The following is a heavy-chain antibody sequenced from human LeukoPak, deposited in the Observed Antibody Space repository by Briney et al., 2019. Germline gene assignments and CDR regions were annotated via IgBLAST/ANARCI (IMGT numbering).Heavy chain of an antibody. D-gene: IGHD3-22*01. CDR1: GYTFTSYG. V-gene: IGHV1-18*01. CDR2: ISAYNGNT. Sequence: ASVKVSCKASGYTFTSYGISWVRQATGQGLEWMGWISAYNGNTNYAQKLQGRVTMTTDTSTSTAYMELRSLRSDDTAVYYCARDPGTWGYVYYYDSSGYYPPYYFDYWGQGTLVTVSS. J-gene: IGHJ4*02. CDR3: ARDPGTWGYVYYYDSSGYYPPYYFDY.